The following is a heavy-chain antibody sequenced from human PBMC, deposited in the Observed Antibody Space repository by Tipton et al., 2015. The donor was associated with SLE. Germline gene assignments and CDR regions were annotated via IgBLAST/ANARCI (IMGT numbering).Heavy chain of an antibody. D-gene: IGHD3-22*01. V-gene: IGHV3-74*02. CDR2: IYTDGSRT. CDR1: GFTINTNY. J-gene: IGHJ4*01. Sequence: QLVQSGGGLVQPGGSLRLSCAVSGFTINTNYMSWVRQAPGKGLVWVPRIYTDGSRTHYADSVRGRFTISRDNAKNTLYLQMNSLRAEDTAAYNRARGESSGYYVDYWGHGPLVTVSS. CDR3: ARGESSGYYVDY.